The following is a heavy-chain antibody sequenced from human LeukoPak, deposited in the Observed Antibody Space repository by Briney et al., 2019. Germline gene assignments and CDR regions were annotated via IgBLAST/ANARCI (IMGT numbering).Heavy chain of an antibody. CDR2: INSDGSST. CDR1: GFTFSSYW. Sequence: SGGSLRLSCAASGFTFSSYWMHWVRQAPGKGLVWVSRINSDGSSTSYADSVKGRFTISRDNSKNTLYLQMNSLRAEDTAVYYCAGGTIFGVVISAFDIWGQGTMVTVSS. V-gene: IGHV3-74*01. D-gene: IGHD3-3*01. CDR3: AGGTIFGVVISAFDI. J-gene: IGHJ3*02.